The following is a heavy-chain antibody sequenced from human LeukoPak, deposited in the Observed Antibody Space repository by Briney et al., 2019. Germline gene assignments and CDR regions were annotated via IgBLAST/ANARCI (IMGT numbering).Heavy chain of an antibody. V-gene: IGHV1-2*02. CDR3: ARDSYYGDSRSLHFDY. D-gene: IGHD4-17*01. Sequence: ASVKVSCKASGYTFTGHYMHWVRQAPGQGLEWMGWINPNSGGINYAQKFQGRVTMTRDTSISTVYMELSSLRSDDAAVYYCARDSYYGDSRSLHFDYWGQGTLVTVSS. J-gene: IGHJ4*02. CDR1: GYTFTGHY. CDR2: INPNSGGI.